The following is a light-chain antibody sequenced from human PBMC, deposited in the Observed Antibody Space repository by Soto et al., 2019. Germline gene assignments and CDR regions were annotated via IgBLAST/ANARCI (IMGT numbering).Light chain of an antibody. J-gene: IGKJ3*01. CDR2: GAS. V-gene: IGKV3-20*01. CDR3: QQYGDSVFT. Sequence: EFVLTQSPGPLSLSPGERATLSCRASQSFRSSYLTWYHQKPGQAPRLLIFGASSRATGTPDRISGSGSGTDYTLTINRLEPEDFGVYYCQQYGDSVFTFGPGTTVEIK. CDR1: QSFRSSY.